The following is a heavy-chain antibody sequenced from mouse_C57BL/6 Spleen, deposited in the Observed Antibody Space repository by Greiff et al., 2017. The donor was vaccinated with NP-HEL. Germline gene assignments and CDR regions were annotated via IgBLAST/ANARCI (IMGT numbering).Heavy chain of an antibody. J-gene: IGHJ1*03. CDR3: ARPAGTGYVDV. CDR2: ISSGSSTI. Sequence: DVKLVESGGGLVKPGGSLKLSCAASGFTFSDYGMHWVRQAPETGLEWVAYISSGSSTIYYADTVKGRFTISRDNAKNTLFLQMTSLRSEDTAMYYCARPAGTGYVDVWGTGTTVTVAS. D-gene: IGHD4-1*01. V-gene: IGHV5-17*01. CDR1: GFTFSDYG.